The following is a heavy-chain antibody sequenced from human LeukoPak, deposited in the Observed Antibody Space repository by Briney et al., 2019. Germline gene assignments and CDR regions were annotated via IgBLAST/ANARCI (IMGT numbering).Heavy chain of an antibody. J-gene: IGHJ6*03. CDR3: ARTLHDYGDYGGYYYYMDV. D-gene: IGHD4-17*01. Sequence: SETLSLTCTVSGGSISSYYWSWIRQPAGKGLEWIGRIYTSGSTNYNPSLKSRVTMSVDTSKKQFSLKLSSVTAADTAVYYCARTLHDYGDYGGYYYYMDVWGKGTTVTVSS. CDR1: GGSISSYY. V-gene: IGHV4-4*07. CDR2: IYTSGST.